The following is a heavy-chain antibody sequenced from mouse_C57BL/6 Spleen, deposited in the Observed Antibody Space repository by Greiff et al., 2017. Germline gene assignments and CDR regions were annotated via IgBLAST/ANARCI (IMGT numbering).Heavy chain of an antibody. CDR1: GFNIKNTY. J-gene: IGHJ4*01. Sequence: VQLQQSVAELVRPGASVKLSCTASGFNIKNTYMHWVKQRPEQGLEWIGRIDPANGNTKYAPKFQGKAAITADTSSNTAYLQLSSLTSEDTAIYYCARRHYYGSSPFYYAMDYWGQGTSVTVSS. CDR3: ARRHYYGSSPFYYAMDY. D-gene: IGHD1-1*01. V-gene: IGHV14-3*01. CDR2: IDPANGNT.